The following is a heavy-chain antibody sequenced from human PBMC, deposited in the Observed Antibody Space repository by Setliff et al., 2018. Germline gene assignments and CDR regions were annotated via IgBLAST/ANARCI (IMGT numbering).Heavy chain of an antibody. CDR3: SRLVRYCTRTSCQRLSGGEF. D-gene: IGHD2-15*01. J-gene: IGHJ4*02. CDR2: ISSYSGNA. Sequence: ASVKVSCKASGYTFTSSGITWVRQAPGQGLEWMGWISSYSGNAYYAHKLQGRVTLTTDTSTSTAYMELTSLGSDDTAVYYCSRLVRYCTRTSCQRLSGGEFWGQGTLVTVSS. CDR1: GYTFTSSG. V-gene: IGHV1-18*01.